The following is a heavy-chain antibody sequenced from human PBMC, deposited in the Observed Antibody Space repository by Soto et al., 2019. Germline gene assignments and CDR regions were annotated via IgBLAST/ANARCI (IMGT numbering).Heavy chain of an antibody. Sequence: QVQLVQSGAEVKKPGASVKVSCKASGYTFTAYYMHWLRQAPGQGLEWMGWINPNSGGTNYAQRFQGRVTVTNHTSISTTYMALSSLGSDDTAVYYCARGDFDRSGNYNAGWFAPWGQGTLVTVS. CDR2: INPNSGGT. CDR3: ARGDFDRSGNYNAGWFAP. J-gene: IGHJ5*02. V-gene: IGHV1-2*02. CDR1: GYTFTAYY. D-gene: IGHD3-22*01.